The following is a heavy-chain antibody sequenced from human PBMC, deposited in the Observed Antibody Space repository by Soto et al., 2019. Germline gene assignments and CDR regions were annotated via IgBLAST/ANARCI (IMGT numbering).Heavy chain of an antibody. J-gene: IGHJ6*02. CDR1: GYTFTSYG. CDR2: ISAYNGNT. D-gene: IGHD5-18*01. V-gene: IGHV1-18*01. Sequence: QVQLVQSGAEVKKPGASVKVSCKASGYTFTSYGISWVRQAPGQGLEWMGWISAYNGNTNYAQKLQGRVTMTRDTSTSTAYMELRSLRSDDTAVYYCASVKYSPPYYYYYGMDVWGQGTTVTVSS. CDR3: ASVKYSPPYYYYYGMDV.